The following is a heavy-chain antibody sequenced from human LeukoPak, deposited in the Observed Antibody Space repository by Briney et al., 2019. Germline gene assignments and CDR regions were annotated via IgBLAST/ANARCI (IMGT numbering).Heavy chain of an antibody. J-gene: IGHJ4*02. CDR1: GGSISSGGYS. D-gene: IGHD6-13*01. V-gene: IGHV4-30-2*01. CDR3: ARHQIAAAGFDY. Sequence: SETLSLTCAVSGGSISSGGYSWSWIRQPPGKGLEWIGYIYHSGSTYYNPSLKSRVTISVDRSKNQFSLKLNSVTAADTAVYYCARHQIAAAGFDYWGQGTLVTVSS. CDR2: IYHSGST.